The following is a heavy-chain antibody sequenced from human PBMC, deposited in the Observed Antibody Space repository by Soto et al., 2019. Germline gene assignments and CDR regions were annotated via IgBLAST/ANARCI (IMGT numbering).Heavy chain of an antibody. CDR3: ASDSLSRGQLVRVSQYYYYYGMDV. CDR2: IIPIFGTA. J-gene: IGHJ6*02. Sequence: ASVKVSCKASGGTFSSYAISWVRQAPGQGLEWMGGIIPIFGTANYAQKFQGRVTITADESTSTAYMELSSLRSEDTAVYYCASDSLSRGQLVRVSQYYYYYGMDVWGQGTTVTVSS. D-gene: IGHD6-13*01. V-gene: IGHV1-69*13. CDR1: GGTFSSYA.